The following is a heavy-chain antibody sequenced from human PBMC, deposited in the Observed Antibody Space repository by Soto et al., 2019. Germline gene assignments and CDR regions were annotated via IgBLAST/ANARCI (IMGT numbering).Heavy chain of an antibody. J-gene: IGHJ3*02. CDR2: INAGNGNT. CDR1: GYTFTSYA. D-gene: IGHD3-9*01. V-gene: IGHV1-3*01. Sequence: GASVKVSCKASGYTFTSYAMHWVRQAPGQRLEWMGWINAGNGNTKYSQKFQGRVTITRDTSASTAYMELSSLRSEDTAVYYCARDVNQLLYFDWLFPLDGIHISGQATIVSVSS. CDR3: ARDVNQLLYFDWLFPLDGIHI.